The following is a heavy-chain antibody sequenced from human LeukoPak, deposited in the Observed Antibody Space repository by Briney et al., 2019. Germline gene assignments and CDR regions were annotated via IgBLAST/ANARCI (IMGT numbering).Heavy chain of an antibody. V-gene: IGHV1-2*02. Sequence: ASVKVSCKASGYTFTGYYMHWVRQAPGQGLEWMGWINPNSGGTNYAQKFQGRVTMTRDTSISTAYMELSRLRSDDTAVYYCARVNREYYDILTGYYLPEYCFDYWGQGTLVTVSS. CDR3: ARVNREYYDILTGYYLPEYCFDY. D-gene: IGHD3-9*01. J-gene: IGHJ4*02. CDR1: GYTFTGYY. CDR2: INPNSGGT.